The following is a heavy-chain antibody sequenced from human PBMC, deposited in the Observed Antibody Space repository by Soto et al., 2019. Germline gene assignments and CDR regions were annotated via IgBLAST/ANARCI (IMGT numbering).Heavy chain of an antibody. D-gene: IGHD4-17*01. CDR1: GGSISSYY. CDR3: ARRYGPGFDY. Sequence: SETLSLTCTVSGGSISSYYWSWIRQPPGKGLEWIGYIYYSGSTNYDPSLKSRVTISVDTSKNQFSLKLSSVTAADTAVYYCARRYGPGFDYWGQGTLVTVSS. J-gene: IGHJ4*02. CDR2: IYYSGST. V-gene: IGHV4-59*08.